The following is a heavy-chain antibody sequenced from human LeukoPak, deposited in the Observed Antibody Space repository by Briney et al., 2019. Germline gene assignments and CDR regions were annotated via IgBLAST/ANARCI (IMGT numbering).Heavy chain of an antibody. CDR3: ASYSSTWGWFDP. V-gene: IGHV3-23*01. J-gene: IGHJ5*02. CDR1: GFTFSSYA. CDR2: ISGSGGST. Sequence: PGGSLRLSCAASGFTFSSYAMSWVRQAPGKGLEWVSAISGSGGSTYYADSVKGRFTISRDNSKNTLYLQMNSLRVEDTAVYYCASYSSTWGWFDPWGQGTLVTVSS. D-gene: IGHD6-13*01.